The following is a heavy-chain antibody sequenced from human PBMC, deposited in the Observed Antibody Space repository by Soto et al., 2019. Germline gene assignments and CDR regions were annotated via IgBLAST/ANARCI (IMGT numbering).Heavy chain of an antibody. D-gene: IGHD7-27*01. CDR2: IYKSATT. CDR1: GDSISNLDYF. Sequence: SETLSLTCSVSGDSISNLDYFWAWIRQPPGQALEYIGYIYKSATTYYNPSFESRVAISVDTSKSQFSLNVASVTAADTAVYFCARGRYCLTGRCFPNWFDSWGQGALVTVSS. V-gene: IGHV4-30-4*01. CDR3: ARGRYCLTGRCFPNWFDS. J-gene: IGHJ5*01.